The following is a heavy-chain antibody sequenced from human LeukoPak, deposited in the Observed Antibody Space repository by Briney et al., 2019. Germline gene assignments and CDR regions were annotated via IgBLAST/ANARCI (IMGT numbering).Heavy chain of an antibody. J-gene: IGHJ5*01. CDR3: ARGRNPNYDFWSGYYSYNWFDS. D-gene: IGHD3-3*01. CDR2: IYYSGST. CDR1: GGSISSGGYY. V-gene: IGHV4-31*03. Sequence: SETLSLTCTVSGGSISSGGYYWSWIRQHPGKGLEWIGYIYYSGSTYYNPSLKSRVTISVDTSKNQFSLKLSSVTAADTAVYYCARGRNPNYDFWSGYYSYNWFDSWGQGTLVTVSS.